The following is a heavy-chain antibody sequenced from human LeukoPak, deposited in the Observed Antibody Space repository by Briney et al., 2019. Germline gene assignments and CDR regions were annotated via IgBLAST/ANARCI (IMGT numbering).Heavy chain of an antibody. Sequence: GGSLRLSCAASGFTFSSYAMSWVRQAPGKGLEWVSAISGSGGSTYYADSVKGRFTISRDNSKNTLYLQMNSLRAEDTAVYYCAKDSSTATPGRGQFDYWGQGTLVTVSS. CDR3: AKDSSTATPGRGQFDY. CDR1: GFTFSSYA. V-gene: IGHV3-23*01. CDR2: ISGSGGST. J-gene: IGHJ4*02. D-gene: IGHD3-10*01.